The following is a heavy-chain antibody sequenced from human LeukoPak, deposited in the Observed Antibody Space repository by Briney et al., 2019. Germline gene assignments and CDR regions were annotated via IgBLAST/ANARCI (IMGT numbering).Heavy chain of an antibody. J-gene: IGHJ4*02. D-gene: IGHD3-22*01. CDR2: INPNSGGT. Sequence: ASVKVSCKASGYTFTGYYMHWVGQAPGQGLEWMGWINPNSGGTNYAQKFQGRVTMTRDTSISTAYMELSRLRSDDTAVYYCARVSGITMIVVVMDFDYWGQGTLVTVSS. CDR1: GYTFTGYY. CDR3: ARVSGITMIVVVMDFDY. V-gene: IGHV1-2*02.